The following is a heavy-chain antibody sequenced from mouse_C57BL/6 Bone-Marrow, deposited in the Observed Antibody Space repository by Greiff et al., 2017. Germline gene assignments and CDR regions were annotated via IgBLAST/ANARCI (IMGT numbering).Heavy chain of an antibody. Sequence: VQLQQSGPELVKPGASVKISCKASGYTFTDYYMNWVKQSHGKSLEWIGDLNPNNGGTRYNQKLKGKATLTVDKSSSTAYMDLRSLTSEDSAFYYCAIDYYGSSWYFVYGRRGTILTVSS. CDR3: AIDYYGSSWYFVY. J-gene: IGHJ2*01. D-gene: IGHD1-1*01. CDR1: GYTFTDYY. V-gene: IGHV1-26*01. CDR2: LNPNNGGT.